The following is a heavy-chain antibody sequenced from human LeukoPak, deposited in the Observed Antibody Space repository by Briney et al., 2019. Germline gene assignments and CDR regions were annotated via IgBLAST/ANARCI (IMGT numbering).Heavy chain of an antibody. D-gene: IGHD2-2*01. CDR2: INDSGSP. J-gene: IGHJ4*02. V-gene: IGHV4-34*01. Sequence: SETLSLTCEVNGGSFNGYHWTWIRQSPGKGLEWIGEINDSGSPIYSPSLRSRLTISVDTSKNQFSVTLTSVTVADTDAYYCARGPHQHWPLGQFWGQGSLVTVSS. CDR1: GGSFNGYH. CDR3: ARGPHQHWPLGQF.